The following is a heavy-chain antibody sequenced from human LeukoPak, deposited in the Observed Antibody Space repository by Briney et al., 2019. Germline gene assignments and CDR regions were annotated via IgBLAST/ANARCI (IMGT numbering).Heavy chain of an antibody. CDR3: VSSIAVAGNGAMDV. J-gene: IGHJ6*03. D-gene: IGHD6-19*01. CDR1: GGTFSSYA. CDR2: IIPIFGTA. Sequence: GASVKVSCKASGGTFSSYAISWVRQAPGQGLEWMGGIIPIFGTANYAQKFQGRVTITADESTSTAYMELSSLRSEDTAVYYCVSSIAVAGNGAMDVWGKGTTVTVSS. V-gene: IGHV1-69*13.